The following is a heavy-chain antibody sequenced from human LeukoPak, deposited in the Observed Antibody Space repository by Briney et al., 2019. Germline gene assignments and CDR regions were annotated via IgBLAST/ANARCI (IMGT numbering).Heavy chain of an antibody. V-gene: IGHV1-2*02. CDR1: GYTFTGYY. CDR2: INPNSGGT. Sequence: GASVKVSCKASGYTFTGYYMHWVRQAPGQGLEWMGWINPNSGGTNYAQKFQGRVTMTGDTSISTAYMELSRLRSDDTAVYYCARENDGLISLGYDYWGQGTLVTVSS. J-gene: IGHJ4*02. D-gene: IGHD3-16*01. CDR3: ARENDGLISLGYDY.